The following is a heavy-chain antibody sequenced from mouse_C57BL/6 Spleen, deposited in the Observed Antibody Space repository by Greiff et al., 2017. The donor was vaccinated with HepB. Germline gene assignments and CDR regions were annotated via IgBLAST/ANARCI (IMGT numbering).Heavy chain of an antibody. D-gene: IGHD2-1*01. CDR3: ARGQGLPDYFDY. CDR1: GYTFTSYW. Sequence: QVQLQQPGTELVKPGASVKLSCKASGYTFTSYWMHWVKQRPGQGLEWIGNINPSNGGTNYNEKFKSKTTLTVDKSSSTAYMQLSSLTSEDSAVYCCARGQGLPDYFDYWSQGTTLTVSS. V-gene: IGHV1-53*01. J-gene: IGHJ2*01. CDR2: INPSNGGT.